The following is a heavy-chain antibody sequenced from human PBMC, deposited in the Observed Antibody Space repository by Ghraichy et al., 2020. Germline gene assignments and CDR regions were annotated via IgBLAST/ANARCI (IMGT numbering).Heavy chain of an antibody. Sequence: ASVKVSCKVSGYTLTELSMHWVRQAPGKGLEWMGGFDPEDGETIYAQKFQGRVTMTEDTSTDTAYMELSSLRSEDTAVYYCATEPHPGRRYDILTGGAFDIWGQGTMVTVSS. CDR1: GYTLTELS. CDR2: FDPEDGET. D-gene: IGHD3-9*01. V-gene: IGHV1-24*01. CDR3: ATEPHPGRRYDILTGGAFDI. J-gene: IGHJ3*02.